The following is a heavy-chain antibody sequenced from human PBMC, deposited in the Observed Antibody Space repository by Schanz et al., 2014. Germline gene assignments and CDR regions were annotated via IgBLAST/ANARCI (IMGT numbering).Heavy chain of an antibody. CDR3: AKAFRTTKYYGMDV. Sequence: EVQLVESGGGLVQPGGSLRLSCAASGFRFSDHWMHWVRQAPGKGLVWVSRMDYGGTVTIYADSVQGRFTISRDNSKNTLSLLVNSLRGEDTATYYCAKAFRTTKYYGMDVWGQGTTVTVS. CDR1: GFRFSDHW. CDR2: MDYGGTVT. D-gene: IGHD1-1*01. J-gene: IGHJ6*02. V-gene: IGHV3-74*01.